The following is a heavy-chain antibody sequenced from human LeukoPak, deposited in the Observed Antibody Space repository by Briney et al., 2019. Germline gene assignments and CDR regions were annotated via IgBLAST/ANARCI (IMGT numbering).Heavy chain of an antibody. CDR2: ISAYNGNT. V-gene: IGHV1-18*01. J-gene: IGHJ6*02. Sequence: ASVKVSCKASGYTFTSYDINWVRQAPGQGLEWMGWISAYNGNTNYAQKLQGRVTMTTDTSTSTAYMGLRSLRSDDTAVYYCARGLVRFLEWLPSYYYYGMDVWGQGTTVTVSS. CDR1: GYTFTSYD. D-gene: IGHD3-3*01. CDR3: ARGLVRFLEWLPSYYYYGMDV.